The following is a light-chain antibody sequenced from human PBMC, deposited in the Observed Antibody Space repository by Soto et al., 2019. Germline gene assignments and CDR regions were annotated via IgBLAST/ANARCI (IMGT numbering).Light chain of an antibody. J-gene: IGKJ3*01. CDR2: DAS. CDR3: QQRSNWPRGT. V-gene: IGKV3-11*01. CDR1: QSVSSY. Sequence: EIVLTQSPATLSLSPGERATLSCRASQSVSSYLAWYQQKPGQAPRLLIYDASNRATGIPARFSGSGSGTDFIRTISSLEPEDFAVYYCQQRSNWPRGTVGPGTKVDIK.